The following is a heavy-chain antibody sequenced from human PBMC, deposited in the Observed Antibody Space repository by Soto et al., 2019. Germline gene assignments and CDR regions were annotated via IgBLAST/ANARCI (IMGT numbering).Heavy chain of an antibody. CDR3: ARLIYDSRLNYFYFDF. CDR2: VFHSGDT. CDR1: GGSISGRNW. D-gene: IGHD3-22*01. J-gene: IGHJ4*02. V-gene: IGHV4-4*02. Sequence: QVQLQESGPGLVKPSGTLSLTCVVSGGSISGRNWWSWVRQAPGKGLEWIGEVFHSGDTTYTPSLRSRVTISVDKSKNQFSLKLKSVTAADTAVYYCARLIYDSRLNYFYFDFWGQGALVTVSS.